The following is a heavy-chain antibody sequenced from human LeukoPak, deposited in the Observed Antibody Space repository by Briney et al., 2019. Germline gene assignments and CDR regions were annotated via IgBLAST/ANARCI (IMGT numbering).Heavy chain of an antibody. V-gene: IGHV4-30-2*01. J-gene: IGHJ6*03. Sequence: SQTLSLTCTVSGGSISSGGYYWSWIRQPPGKGLESIGYIYHSGSTYYNPSLKSRVTISVDRSKNQFSLKLSSVTAADTAVYYCARSVLLWFGELFPSYYMDVWGKGTTVTVSS. CDR2: IYHSGST. CDR1: GGSISSGGYY. D-gene: IGHD3-10*01. CDR3: ARSVLLWFGELFPSYYMDV.